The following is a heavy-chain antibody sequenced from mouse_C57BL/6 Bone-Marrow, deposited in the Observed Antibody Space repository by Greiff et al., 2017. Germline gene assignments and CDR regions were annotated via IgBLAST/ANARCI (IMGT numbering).Heavy chain of an antibody. CDR1: GYTFTSYC. CDR2: IYPRDGST. D-gene: IGHD1-1*01. Sequence: QVQLQQSGPELVKPGASVKLSCKASGYTFTSYCITWVKQRPGQGLEWIGWIYPRDGSTKYNEKFKGKATLTVDTSSSTAYMELHSLTSEDSAVYFCAREYGSSYWYFDVRGTGTTVTVSS. J-gene: IGHJ1*03. CDR3: AREYGSSYWYFDV. V-gene: IGHV1-85*01.